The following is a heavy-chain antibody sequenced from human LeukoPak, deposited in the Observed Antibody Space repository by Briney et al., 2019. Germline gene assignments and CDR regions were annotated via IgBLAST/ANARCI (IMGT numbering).Heavy chain of an antibody. D-gene: IGHD3-16*02. CDR1: SYTFTSYG. J-gene: IGHJ3*02. Sequence: SVKVSCKASSYTFTSYGISWVRQAPGQGLEWMGGIIPIFGTANYAQKFQGRVTITTDESTSTAYMELSSLRSEDTAVYYCARVIVPDYNAFDIWGQGTMVTVSS. CDR2: IIPIFGTA. V-gene: IGHV1-69*05. CDR3: ARVIVPDYNAFDI.